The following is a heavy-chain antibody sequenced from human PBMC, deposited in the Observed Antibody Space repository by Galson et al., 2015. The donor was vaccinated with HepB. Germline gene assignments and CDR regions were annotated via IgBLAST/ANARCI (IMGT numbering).Heavy chain of an antibody. V-gene: IGHV5-51*01. CDR2: IYPGDSDT. CDR1: GYSFTSYW. J-gene: IGHJ4*02. CDR3: ARRDGYYGSGSPILDY. Sequence: QSGAEVKKPGESLKISCKGSGYSFTSYWIGWVRQMPGKGLEWMGIIYPGDSDTRCSPSFQGQVTISADKSISTAYLQWSSLKASDTAMYYCARRDGYYGSGSPILDYWGQGTLVTVSS. D-gene: IGHD3-10*01.